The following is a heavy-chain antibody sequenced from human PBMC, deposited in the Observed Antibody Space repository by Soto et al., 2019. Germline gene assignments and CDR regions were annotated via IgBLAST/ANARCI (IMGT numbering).Heavy chain of an antibody. CDR2: IYPGDSDT. Sequence: GESLKNSCKGSGYSFTSYWIGWVRQMPGKGLEWMGIIYPGDSDTRYSPSFPGQVTISADKSISTAYRQWAILKASNTALYYCARHLMADTTTIISAMVVWGQGTTVTGFS. V-gene: IGHV5-51*01. CDR3: ARHLMADTTTIISAMVV. D-gene: IGHD5-12*01. CDR1: GYSFTSYW. J-gene: IGHJ6*02.